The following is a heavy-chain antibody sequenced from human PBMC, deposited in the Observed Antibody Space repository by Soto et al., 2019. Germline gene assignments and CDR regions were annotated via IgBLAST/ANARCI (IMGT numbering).Heavy chain of an antibody. D-gene: IGHD6-6*01. CDR3: ARVAASLPYYNSYDMDV. V-gene: IGHV1-18*01. CDR2: IRDYNGNT. CDR1: GYTFTSYG. J-gene: IGHJ6*01. Sequence: QVQLVQSGADVKKPVASVKVSCKASGYTFTSYGISWVRQAPGQGLEWMGWIRDYNGNTNYAQKLQGRVTKTTDTSTRIDYKELSSLRPDDTAVYYCARVAASLPYYNSYDMDVWGQGTTVTVSS.